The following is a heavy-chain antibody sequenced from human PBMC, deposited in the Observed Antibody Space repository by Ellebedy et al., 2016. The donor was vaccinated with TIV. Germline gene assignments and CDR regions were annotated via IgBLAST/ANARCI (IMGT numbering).Heavy chain of an antibody. CDR2: IYWNDDE. D-gene: IGHD7-27*01. CDR1: GFSLSSNSMR. J-gene: IGHJ4*02. V-gene: IGHV2-5*08. Sequence: SGPTLVKPTQTLTLTCTFSGFSLSSNSMRVSWIRQPPGKPLEWLAIIYWNDDELYSPTLKTRLTITKDTSKNQVVLRMTNTDPVDTATYYCAHSWGFHWGQGTLVTVSS. CDR3: AHSWGFH.